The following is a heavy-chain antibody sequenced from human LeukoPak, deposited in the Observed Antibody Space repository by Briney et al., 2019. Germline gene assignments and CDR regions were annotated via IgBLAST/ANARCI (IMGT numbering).Heavy chain of an antibody. J-gene: IGHJ4*02. D-gene: IGHD5-18*01. V-gene: IGHV3-23*01. CDR1: GFTFSDFA. Sequence: GGSLRLSCAASGFTFSDFAMIWVRQSPAKKGLEWVSSIFHGGGEIHYADSVRGRFTISRDNSKSTLFLQMNSLRAEDTAIYYCATYRQVLLPFESWGQGTLVTVSS. CDR3: ATYRQVLLPFES. CDR2: IFHGGGEI.